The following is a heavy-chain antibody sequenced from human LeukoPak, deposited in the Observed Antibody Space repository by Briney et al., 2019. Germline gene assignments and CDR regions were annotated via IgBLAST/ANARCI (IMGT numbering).Heavy chain of an antibody. Sequence: SETLSLTCSVSGDSIRNFYWSWIRQPPGKGLEWIGYIHYSGSTNYNPSLKSRVTISVDTSKNQFSLKLSSVTAADTAVYYCARTTEGYCRGRSCYSYYYYMDVWGKGTTVTVSS. J-gene: IGHJ6*03. CDR3: ARTTEGYCRGRSCYSYYYYMDV. CDR1: GDSIRNFY. D-gene: IGHD2-15*01. V-gene: IGHV4-59*01. CDR2: IHYSGST.